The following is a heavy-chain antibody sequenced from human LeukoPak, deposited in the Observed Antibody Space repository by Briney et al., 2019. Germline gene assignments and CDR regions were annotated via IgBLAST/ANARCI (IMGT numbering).Heavy chain of an antibody. CDR1: GFTFSSYW. V-gene: IGHV3-74*01. CDR2: INSDGSST. D-gene: IGHD5-24*01. J-gene: IGHJ4*02. CDR3: ASTSTPRDGYNS. Sequence: GGSLRLSCAASGFTFSSYWMHWVRHAPGKGLVWVSRINSDGSSTSYADSVKGRFTISRDNAKNTLYLQMNSLRAEDTAVYYCASTSTPRDGYNSWGQGTLVTVSS.